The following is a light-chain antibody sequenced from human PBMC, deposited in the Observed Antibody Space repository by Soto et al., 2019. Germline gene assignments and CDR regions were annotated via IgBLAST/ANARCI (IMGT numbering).Light chain of an antibody. CDR1: QNISAW. CDR2: DAS. Sequence: DIEMTQSPSTLSASVGDTITITCRASQNISAWLAWYQHELGKAPRLLISDASNLESGGPSRFSGSGSETEFTLTITTLQPADFTSYYCQQYSTLSGTFGQGTKVEIK. J-gene: IGKJ1*01. CDR3: QQYSTLSGT. V-gene: IGKV1-5*01.